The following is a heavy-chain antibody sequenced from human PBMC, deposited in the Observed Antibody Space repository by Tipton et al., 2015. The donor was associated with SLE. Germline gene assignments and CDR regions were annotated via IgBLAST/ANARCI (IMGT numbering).Heavy chain of an antibody. CDR2: IYYSGST. D-gene: IGHD6-13*01. V-gene: IGHV4-34*01. Sequence: TLSLTCAVYGGSFSGYYWGWIRQPPGKGLEWIGTIYYSGSTYYSPSLKSRVTISVDTSKNQFSLKLNSVTAADTAVYYCAEVIAAALTGYFDCWGQGTLVTVSS. J-gene: IGHJ4*02. CDR1: GGSFSGYY. CDR3: AEVIAAALTGYFDC.